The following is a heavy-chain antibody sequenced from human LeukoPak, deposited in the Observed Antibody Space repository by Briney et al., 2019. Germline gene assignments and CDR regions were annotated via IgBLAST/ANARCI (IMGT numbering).Heavy chain of an antibody. CDR2: MSGSGGST. D-gene: IGHD6-19*01. Sequence: PGGSLRLSCAASGFTFSSYAMSWVRQAPGKGLEWVSAMSGSGGSTYYADSVKGRITISRDNSKNMLYLEMNSLRAEDTAVYYCAYPSSGWYTYWGQGTLVTVSS. CDR1: GFTFSSYA. V-gene: IGHV3-23*01. J-gene: IGHJ4*02. CDR3: AYPSSGWYTY.